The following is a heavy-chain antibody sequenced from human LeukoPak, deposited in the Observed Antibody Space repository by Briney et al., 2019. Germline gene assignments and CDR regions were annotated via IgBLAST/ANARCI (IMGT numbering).Heavy chain of an antibody. CDR2: INHSGST. Sequence: VRQAPGKGLEWIGEINHSGSTNYNPSLKSRVTISVDTSKNQFSLKLSSVTAADTAVYYCVRDGARQLWGQGTLVTVSS. D-gene: IGHD1-1*01. CDR3: VRDGARQL. J-gene: IGHJ4*02. V-gene: IGHV4-34*01.